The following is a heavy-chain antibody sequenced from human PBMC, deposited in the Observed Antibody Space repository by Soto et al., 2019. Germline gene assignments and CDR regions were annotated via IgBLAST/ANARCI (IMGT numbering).Heavy chain of an antibody. CDR1: GFDFSSYA. Sequence: DVYLLESGGTLVQPGGSLRLSCAASGFDFSSYAMTWVRQAPGKGLEWVSGITYTGDTTYYAESVKGRFTVSRDNYRNTLYLQMNRLRADGTAMYFCAKDWPGTSSVTSDYWGQGTLVTVSS. V-gene: IGHV3-23*01. D-gene: IGHD4-17*01. J-gene: IGHJ4*02. CDR2: ITYTGDTT. CDR3: AKDWPGTSSVTSDY.